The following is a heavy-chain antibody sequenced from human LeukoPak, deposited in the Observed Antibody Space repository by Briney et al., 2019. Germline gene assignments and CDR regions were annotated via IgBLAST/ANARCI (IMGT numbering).Heavy chain of an antibody. CDR3: ARGIYCSSTSCPDY. D-gene: IGHD2-2*01. CDR1: GGSFSGYY. V-gene: IGHV4-34*01. J-gene: IGHJ4*02. Sequence: SETLSLTCAVYGGSFSGYYWSWIRQPPGKGLEWIGEINHSGSTNYNPSLKSRVTISVDTSKNQFSLKLSSVTAADTAVYYCARGIYCSSTSCPDYWGQGTLVTVSS. CDR2: INHSGST.